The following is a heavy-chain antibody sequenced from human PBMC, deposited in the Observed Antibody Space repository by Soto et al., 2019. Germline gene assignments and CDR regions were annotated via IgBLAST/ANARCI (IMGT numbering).Heavy chain of an antibody. CDR2: ISAYNGNT. J-gene: IGHJ6*02. D-gene: IGHD3-22*01. CDR1: GYTFTSYG. V-gene: IGHV1-18*01. CDR3: ARDRLAHYYDSSGPMDV. Sequence: QVQLVQSGAEVKKPGASVKVSCKASGYTFTSYGISWVRQAPGQGLEWMGWISAYNGNTNYAQKLQGRVTMTTDTSTSTAYMELRSLRSDDTAVYYCARDRLAHYYDSSGPMDVWGQGTTVTVSS.